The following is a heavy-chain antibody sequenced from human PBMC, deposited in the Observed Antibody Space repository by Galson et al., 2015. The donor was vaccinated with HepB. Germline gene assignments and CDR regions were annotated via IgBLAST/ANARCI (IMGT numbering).Heavy chain of an antibody. CDR1: GYTFTSYG. Sequence: SVKVSCKASGYTFTSYGISWVRQAPGEGLEWMGWISAYNGNTNYAQKLQGRVTMTTDTSTSTAYMELRSLRSDDTAVYYCARPVYYDFWSGYYKSREGYFDYWGQGTLVTVSS. V-gene: IGHV1-18*01. CDR2: ISAYNGNT. D-gene: IGHD3-3*01. J-gene: IGHJ4*02. CDR3: ARPVYYDFWSGYYKSREGYFDY.